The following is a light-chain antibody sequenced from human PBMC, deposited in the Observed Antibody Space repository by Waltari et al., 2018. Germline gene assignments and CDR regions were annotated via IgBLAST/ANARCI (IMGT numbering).Light chain of an antibody. CDR3: ATWDDRLNGCV. Sequence: QSVLTQPPSASGTPGQRVTISCSGSTSNIEVNTVNWYQHLPGSAPKLLIYTNDQGPSGVPDRFSGAKSGTSASLAISGLQSDDEGHYYCATWDDRLNGCVFVGGTELTVL. CDR1: TSNIEVNT. V-gene: IGLV1-44*01. J-gene: IGLJ3*02. CDR2: TND.